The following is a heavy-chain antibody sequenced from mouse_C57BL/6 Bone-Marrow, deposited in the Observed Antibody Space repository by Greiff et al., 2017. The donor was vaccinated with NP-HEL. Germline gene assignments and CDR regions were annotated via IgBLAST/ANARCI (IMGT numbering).Heavy chain of an antibody. D-gene: IGHD2-3*01. CDR1: GYSITSGYY. Sequence: EVHLVESGPGLVKPSQSLSLTCSVTGYSITSGYYWNWIRQFPGNKLEWMGYISYDGSNNYNPSLKNRISITRDTSKNQFFLKLNSVTTEDAATYYCARGGGYYSAWFAYWGQGTLVTVSA. CDR2: ISYDGSN. V-gene: IGHV3-6*01. CDR3: ARGGGYYSAWFAY. J-gene: IGHJ3*01.